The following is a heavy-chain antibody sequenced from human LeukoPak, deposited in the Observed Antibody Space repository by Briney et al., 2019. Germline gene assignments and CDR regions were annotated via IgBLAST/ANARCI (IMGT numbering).Heavy chain of an antibody. CDR2: IIPIFGTA. Sequence: SVKVSCKASGGTFSSYAISWVRQAPGQGLEWMGGIIPIFGTANYAQKFQGRVTITTDESTSTAYMELSSLRSEDTAVYYCARSPVVPAAGYYYYDYMDVWGKGTTVTVSS. J-gene: IGHJ6*03. V-gene: IGHV1-69*05. CDR1: GGTFSSYA. D-gene: IGHD2-2*01. CDR3: ARSPVVPAAGYYYYDYMDV.